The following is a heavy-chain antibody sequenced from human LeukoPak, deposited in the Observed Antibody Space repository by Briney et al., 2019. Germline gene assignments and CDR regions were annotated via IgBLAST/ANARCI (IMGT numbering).Heavy chain of an antibody. CDR3: ARDYYDPTFDI. J-gene: IGHJ3*02. CDR1: GGSISSGGYY. Sequence: SETLSLTCTVSGGSISSGGYYWSWIRQHPGKGLEWIGYIYYSGSTYYSPSLKSRVTISVDTSKNQFSLKLSSVTAADTAVHYCARDYYDPTFDIWGQGTMVTVSS. V-gene: IGHV4-31*03. CDR2: IYYSGST. D-gene: IGHD3-22*01.